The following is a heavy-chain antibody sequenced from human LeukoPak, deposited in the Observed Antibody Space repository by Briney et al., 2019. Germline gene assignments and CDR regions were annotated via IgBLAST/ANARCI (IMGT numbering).Heavy chain of an antibody. J-gene: IGHJ4*02. D-gene: IGHD3-22*01. Sequence: GGSLRLSCLTSGFTLSTNAMSWVRQAPGKGLEWVSVISGRGGSTYYADSVKGRFTFSRDNSKNTLYLQMNSLRAEDTAIYYCAKAQGDYYDRSGYYFDYWGQGTLVTVSS. V-gene: IGHV3-23*01. CDR3: AKAQGDYYDRSGYYFDY. CDR1: GFTLSTNA. CDR2: ISGRGGST.